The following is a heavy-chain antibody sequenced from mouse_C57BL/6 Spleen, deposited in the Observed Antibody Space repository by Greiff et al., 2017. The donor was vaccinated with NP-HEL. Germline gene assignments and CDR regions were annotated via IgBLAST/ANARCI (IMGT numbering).Heavy chain of an antibody. J-gene: IGHJ3*01. V-gene: IGHV1-15*01. CDR3: TGGHMGFAY. Sequence: QVQLQQSGAELVRPGASVTLSCKASGYTFTDYEMHWVKQTPVHGLEWIGAIDPETGGTAYNQKFTGKAILTADKSSSTAYMELRSLTSEDSAVYYCTGGHMGFAYWGQGTLVTVSA. CDR1: GYTFTDYE. D-gene: IGHD1-1*02. CDR2: IDPETGGT.